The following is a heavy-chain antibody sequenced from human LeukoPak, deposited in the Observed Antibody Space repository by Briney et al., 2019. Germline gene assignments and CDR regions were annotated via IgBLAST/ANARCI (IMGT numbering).Heavy chain of an antibody. CDR3: AKDRTLVRPVYYFDY. J-gene: IGHJ4*02. V-gene: IGHV3-30*18. D-gene: IGHD3-10*01. Sequence: GRSLRLSCAASGFTFSSYGMHWVRQAPGKGLEWVAVISYDGSNKYYADSVKGRFTISRDNSKNTLYLQMNSLRAEDTAVYYRAKDRTLVRPVYYFDYWGQGTLVTVSS. CDR2: ISYDGSNK. CDR1: GFTFSSYG.